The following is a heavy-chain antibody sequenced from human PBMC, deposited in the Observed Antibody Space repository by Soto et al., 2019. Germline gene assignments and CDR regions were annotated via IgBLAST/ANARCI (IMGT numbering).Heavy chain of an antibody. Sequence: GESLKISCKGSGYSFTNYWIGWVRQMPGKGLEWMGVINPGVSDTVYSPSFQGQVTISADKSISTAYLQWSSLKASDTAMYFCAVYCSSSSCYSGDMDVWGQGTTVTVSS. CDR1: GYSFTNYW. CDR2: INPGVSDT. D-gene: IGHD2-2*01. J-gene: IGHJ6*02. CDR3: AVYCSSSSCYSGDMDV. V-gene: IGHV5-51*01.